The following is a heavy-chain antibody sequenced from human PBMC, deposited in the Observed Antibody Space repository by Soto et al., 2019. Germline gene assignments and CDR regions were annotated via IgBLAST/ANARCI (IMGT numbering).Heavy chain of an antibody. Sequence: VQLVESGGGLVKPGGSLRLSCAASGFTFSDYYMSWIRQAPGKGLEWVSYISSSGSTIYYADSVKGRFTISRDNAKNSLYLQMNSPRAEDTAVYYCARDACGSTSCYGEWYFDLWGRGTLVTVSS. D-gene: IGHD2-2*01. CDR2: ISSSGSTI. J-gene: IGHJ2*01. CDR3: ARDACGSTSCYGEWYFDL. CDR1: GFTFSDYY. V-gene: IGHV3-11*01.